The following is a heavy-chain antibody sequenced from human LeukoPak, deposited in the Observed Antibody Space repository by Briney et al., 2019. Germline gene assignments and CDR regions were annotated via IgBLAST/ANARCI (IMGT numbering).Heavy chain of an antibody. J-gene: IGHJ2*01. V-gene: IGHV4-4*02. Sequence: PWGTLSLTCAVSGGSISSSNWWSWGRQPPGKGLEWVVEIYHSGSTNYNPSLKSRVTISVDKSKNQFYLKLSSVTAADTAVYYCARDLRRWYFDLWGRGTLVTDSS. CDR3: ARDLRRWYFDL. CDR1: GGSISSSNW. D-gene: IGHD5/OR15-5a*01. CDR2: IYHSGST.